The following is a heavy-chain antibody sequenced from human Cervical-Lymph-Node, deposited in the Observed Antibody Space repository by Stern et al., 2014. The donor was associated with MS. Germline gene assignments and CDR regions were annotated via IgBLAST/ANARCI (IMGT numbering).Heavy chain of an antibody. D-gene: IGHD1-1*01. CDR2: IYPDASVL. Sequence: EVQLVQSGAEVKKPGESLKISCKGSGYTFTNNWIAWVRQMPGKGLEWMGIIYPDASVLRYGPSLQGRVPIPANNPTIPASRQWGSLKPADSAVYYWARPPPRRKWDDPNYGMDVWGQGTTVTVSS. V-gene: IGHV5-51*04. J-gene: IGHJ6*02. CDR3: ARPPPRRKWDDPNYGMDV. CDR1: GYTFTNNW.